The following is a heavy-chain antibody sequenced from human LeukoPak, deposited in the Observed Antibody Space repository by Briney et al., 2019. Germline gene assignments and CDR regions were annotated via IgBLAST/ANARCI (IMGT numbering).Heavy chain of an antibody. CDR1: GGSISSTSYY. CDR2: MSNSGST. V-gene: IGHV4-39*01. Sequence: SETLSLTCTVSGGSISSTSYYWGWLRQPPGKGLEWIGVMSNSGSTYYSPSLKSRVTIFVDTSKNQFSLKLTSVTAADTAIYYCGRVILGEAKSPIDCWGQGTLVTVSS. CDR3: GRVILGEAKSPIDC. D-gene: IGHD3-10*01. J-gene: IGHJ4*02.